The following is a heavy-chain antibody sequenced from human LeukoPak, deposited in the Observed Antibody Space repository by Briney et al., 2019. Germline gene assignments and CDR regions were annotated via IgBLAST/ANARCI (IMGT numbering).Heavy chain of an antibody. CDR3: ARDKSSIAAAATSYYYGMDV. CDR1: GFTSSDYY. J-gene: IGHJ6*02. D-gene: IGHD6-13*01. Sequence: PGGSLRLSCAASGFTSSDYYMSWIRQAPGKGLEWVSYISSSSYTNYADSVKGRFTISRDNAKNSLYLQMNSLRAEDTAVYYCARDKSSIAAAATSYYYGMDVWGQGTTVTVSS. V-gene: IGHV3-11*06. CDR2: ISSSSYT.